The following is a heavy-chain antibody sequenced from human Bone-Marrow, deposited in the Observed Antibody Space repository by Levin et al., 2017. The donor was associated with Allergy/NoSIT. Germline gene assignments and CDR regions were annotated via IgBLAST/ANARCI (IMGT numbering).Heavy chain of an antibody. CDR2: IYYSGST. CDR1: GGSISSYY. Sequence: NSSETLSLTCTVSGGSISSYYWSWIRQPPGKGLEWIGYIYYSGSTNYNPSLKSRVTISVDTSKNQFSLKLSSVTAADTAVYYCARDGRIAARQYNWFDPWGQGTLVTVSS. D-gene: IGHD6-6*01. CDR3: ARDGRIAARQYNWFDP. V-gene: IGHV4-59*01. J-gene: IGHJ5*02.